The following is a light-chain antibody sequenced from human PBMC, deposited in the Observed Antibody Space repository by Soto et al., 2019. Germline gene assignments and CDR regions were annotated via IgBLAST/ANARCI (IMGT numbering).Light chain of an antibody. J-gene: IGLJ2*01. CDR3: QSDDSTLSVV. CDR2: AND. V-gene: IGLV1-40*01. Sequence: QLVLTQPHSVSGAPGQSVTISCTGSTSNIGEVYGFHWYQQIRGTAPRLLIFANDNRPSGVPDRFSGSKSGTSASLTITGLQAEDEADYYCQSDDSTLSVVFGGGTQLTVL. CDR1: TSNIGEVYG.